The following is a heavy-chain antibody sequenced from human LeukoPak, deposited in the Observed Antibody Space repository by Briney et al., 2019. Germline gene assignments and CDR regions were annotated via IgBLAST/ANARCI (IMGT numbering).Heavy chain of an antibody. CDR2: ISGSGDGT. Sequence: PGGSLRLSCAASGFTFSSYAMSWVRQAPGKGLEWLSDISGSGDGTNYADSVRGRFTISRDNSKNTLYLQMNSLRAEDTAVYYFAKPAGAWFVPTVDFRGQGNLGNVSS. CDR3: AKPAGAWFVPTVDF. V-gene: IGHV3-23*01. D-gene: IGHD3-10*01. J-gene: IGHJ4*03. CDR1: GFTFSSYA.